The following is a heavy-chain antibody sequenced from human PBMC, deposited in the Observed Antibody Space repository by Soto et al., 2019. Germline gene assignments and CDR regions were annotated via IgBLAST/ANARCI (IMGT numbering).Heavy chain of an antibody. CDR3: VSQRTTVITQAYFDH. CDR2: ACXRGRR. CDR1: WGSVTDRGYY. D-gene: IGHD4-4*01. J-gene: IGHJ4*02. V-gene: IGHV4-39*01. Sequence: SETLSLSCTVSWGSVTDRGYYGGWIRQSPWKGLEWIGSACXRGRRYSKSSVKSRVTISVDTSKNKFSLNLNSLTASDTAVYFYVSQRTTVITQAYFDHRGPRPLVTVSS.